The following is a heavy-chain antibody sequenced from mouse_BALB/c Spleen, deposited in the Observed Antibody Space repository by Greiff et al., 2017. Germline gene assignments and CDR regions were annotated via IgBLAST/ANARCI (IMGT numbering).Heavy chain of an antibody. CDR3: TLGAWFAY. D-gene: IGHD4-1*01. J-gene: IGHJ3*01. CDR2: IYPSDSYT. CDR1: GYTFTSYW. Sequence: QVQLQQPGAELVRPGASVKLSCKASGYTFTSYWINWVKQRPGQGLEWIGNIYPSDSYTNYNQKFKDKATLTVDKSSSTAYMQLSSPTSEDSAVYYCTLGAWFAYWGQGTLVTVSA. V-gene: IGHV1-69*02.